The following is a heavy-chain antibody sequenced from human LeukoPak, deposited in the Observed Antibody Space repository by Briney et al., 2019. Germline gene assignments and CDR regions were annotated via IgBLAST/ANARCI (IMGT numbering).Heavy chain of an antibody. CDR1: GGSFSGYY. J-gene: IGHJ5*02. CDR3: ARARRGYCSSTSCYTGWFDP. V-gene: IGHV4-34*01. D-gene: IGHD2-2*02. Sequence: PSETLSLTCAVYGGSFSGYYWSWIRQPPGKGLEWIGEINHSGSTNYNPSLKSRVTISVDTSMNQFSLKLSSVTAADTAVYYCARARRGYCSSTSCYTGWFDPWGQGTLVTVSS. CDR2: INHSGST.